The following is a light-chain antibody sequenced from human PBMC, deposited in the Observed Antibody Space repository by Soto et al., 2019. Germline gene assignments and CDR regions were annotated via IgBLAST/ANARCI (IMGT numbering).Light chain of an antibody. CDR3: SSYTSSSTLV. V-gene: IGLV2-14*01. J-gene: IGLJ1*01. CDR2: EDS. CDR1: SSDVGGYNY. Sequence: QSALTQPASVSGSPGQSITISCTGTSSDVGGYNYVSWYQQHPGKAPKLMIYEDSNRPSGVSNRFSGSKSGNTASLTISGLQAEAEADYYCSSYTSSSTLVFGTGTKVTVL.